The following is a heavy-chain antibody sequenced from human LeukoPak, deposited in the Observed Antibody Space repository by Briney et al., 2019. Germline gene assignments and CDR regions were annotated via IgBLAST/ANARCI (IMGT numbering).Heavy chain of an antibody. D-gene: IGHD3-10*01. J-gene: IGHJ3*02. V-gene: IGHV3-21*01. CDR3: ARDTIWFGDAAFDI. Sequence: GGSLRLSCVASGFTFSGYTMTWVRQAPGKGLEWVSSISNISTYIYYADSVKGRFTISRDNAKNSLHLQMNSLRAEDTAVYYCARDTIWFGDAAFDIWGQGTMVTVSS. CDR1: GFTFSGYT. CDR2: ISNISTYI.